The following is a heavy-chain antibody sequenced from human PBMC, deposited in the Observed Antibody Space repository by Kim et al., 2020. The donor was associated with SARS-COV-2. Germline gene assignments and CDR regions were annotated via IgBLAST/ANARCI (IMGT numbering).Heavy chain of an antibody. Sequence: GGSLRLSCAASGFTFSSYKMNWVRQAPGRGPEWVSYISNTSDAIHYADSVKGRFTISRDNAENSLYLQMNSLRDEDTAVYYCVREYATCCHHFEYWGRGT. V-gene: IGHV3-48*02. CDR3: VREYATCCHHFEY. CDR2: ISNTSDAI. J-gene: IGHJ4*02. D-gene: IGHD2-2*01. CDR1: GFTFSSYK.